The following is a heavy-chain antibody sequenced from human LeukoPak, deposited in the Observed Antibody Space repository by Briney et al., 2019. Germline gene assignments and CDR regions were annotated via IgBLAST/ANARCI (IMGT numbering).Heavy chain of an antibody. CDR3: ARLKNDILTGLVY. J-gene: IGHJ4*02. Sequence: SETLSLTCGVSGYSISSGYYWGWIRQPPGKGLEWIVRIYHSGRTYYDPSLKSRVTISVDTSKNQFYLTLTSVTASDTAVYYCARLKNDILTGLVYWGQGAQVTVSS. V-gene: IGHV4-38-2*01. CDR1: GYSISSGYY. D-gene: IGHD3-9*01. CDR2: IYHSGRT.